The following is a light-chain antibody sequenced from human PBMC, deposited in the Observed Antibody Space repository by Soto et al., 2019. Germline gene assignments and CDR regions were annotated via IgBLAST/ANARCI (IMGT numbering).Light chain of an antibody. Sequence: QSALTQSASVSGSPGQSITISCTGTSSDIGGYNYVSWYQQHPDKAPKLMIFEVSNRPSGVSNRFSGSKSVNTASLTISGLMHEDEADYYCSSYTTRSTVAFGGGTKLTV. V-gene: IGLV2-14*01. J-gene: IGLJ2*01. CDR1: SSDIGGYNY. CDR2: EVS. CDR3: SSYTTRSTVA.